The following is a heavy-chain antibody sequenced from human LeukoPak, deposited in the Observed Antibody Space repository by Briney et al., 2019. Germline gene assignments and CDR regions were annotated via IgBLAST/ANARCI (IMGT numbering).Heavy chain of an antibody. J-gene: IGHJ4*02. Sequence: GGSLRLSCAATGFTVDSNYLSWVRQAPGKGLEWVSTIYTGGNTYYAASVKGRFTISRDFSKNTVFLHMNSLRAEDTAMYYCARGDDSGYYDYFDYWGQGALVTVSS. V-gene: IGHV3-53*01. D-gene: IGHD3-22*01. CDR2: IYTGGNT. CDR1: GFTVDSNY. CDR3: ARGDDSGYYDYFDY.